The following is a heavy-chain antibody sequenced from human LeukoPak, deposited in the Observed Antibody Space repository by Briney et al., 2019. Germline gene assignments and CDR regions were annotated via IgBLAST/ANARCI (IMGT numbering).Heavy chain of an antibody. D-gene: IGHD3-3*01. V-gene: IGHV3-21*01. J-gene: IGHJ4*02. CDR1: GFTFSPYD. Sequence: GGSLRLSCAASGFTFSPYDMNWVRQAPGKGLEWVSSISSRSSSIYYADSVKGRFTISRDNAKNSLYLQMNSLRAEDTAVYWCARDYIAYDPLDYWGQGTLVTVSS. CDR2: ISSRSSSI. CDR3: ARDYIAYDPLDY.